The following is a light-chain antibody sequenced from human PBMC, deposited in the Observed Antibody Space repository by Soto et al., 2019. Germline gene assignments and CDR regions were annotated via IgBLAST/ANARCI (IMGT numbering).Light chain of an antibody. CDR3: QQYSTFSLT. J-gene: IGKJ1*01. V-gene: IGKV1-5*03. Sequence: DIQMTQSPSTLSASVGDRVTITCRASQSTSTHLAWYQQQPGKAPKLLISRASRLESGVPSRFSGSGSGTEFTLTISSLQPDDFATYYCQQYSTFSLTFGQGTKVDIK. CDR1: QSTSTH. CDR2: RAS.